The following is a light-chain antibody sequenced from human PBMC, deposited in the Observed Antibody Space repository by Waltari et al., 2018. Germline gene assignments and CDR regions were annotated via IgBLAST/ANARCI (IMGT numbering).Light chain of an antibody. CDR3: QKYEALPAT. Sequence: GRAGQSVGRYLAWYQQKPGQAPRLLIYGASTRATGIPDRFSGSGSGTDFSLIISRLEPEDFAVYFCQKYEALPATFGQGTKVEIK. CDR2: GAS. CDR1: QSVGRY. V-gene: IGKV3-20*01. J-gene: IGKJ1*01.